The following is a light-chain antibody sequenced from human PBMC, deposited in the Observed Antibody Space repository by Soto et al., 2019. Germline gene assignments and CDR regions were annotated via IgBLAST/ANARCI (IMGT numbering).Light chain of an antibody. J-gene: IGLJ3*02. CDR1: SIDVGAYHY. Sequence: QSALTQFASVSGSPGQSITLSCTGTSIDVGAYHYVSWYQQHPDKAPKLLIYEVGNRPSGVSFRFSGSKSGNTASLTISGLQAEDEAEYYCAAWDDSLSGRVFGGGTKLTVL. CDR2: EVG. CDR3: AAWDDSLSGRV. V-gene: IGLV2-14*01.